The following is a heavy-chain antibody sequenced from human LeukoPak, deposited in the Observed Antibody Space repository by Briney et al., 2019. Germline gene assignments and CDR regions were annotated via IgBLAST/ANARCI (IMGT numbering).Heavy chain of an antibody. CDR3: ARFWAPRGHRIAADFDY. V-gene: IGHV1-2*02. Sequence: ASVKVSCKASGCSFTGYYMHWVRQAPGQGLEWMGRINPNSGGTKYAQKFQGRVTMTRDTSISTAYMELSRLTSDDTAVYYCARFWAPRGHRIAADFDYWGQGTLVTVSS. CDR1: GCSFTGYY. CDR2: INPNSGGT. J-gene: IGHJ4*02. D-gene: IGHD6-13*01.